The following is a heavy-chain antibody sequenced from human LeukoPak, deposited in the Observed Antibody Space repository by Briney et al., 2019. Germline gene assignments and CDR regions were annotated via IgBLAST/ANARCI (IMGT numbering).Heavy chain of an antibody. CDR1: GFTFIRYA. V-gene: IGHV3-23*01. Sequence: GGSLRLSCEASGFTFIRYAMNWVRQAPGKRLEWVSVISGNGGATYYADSVKGRFTISRDNAKNTLYLQMDSLRAEDTAVYYCARGVEPLAANTLAYWGQGTLVTVSS. CDR3: ARGVEPLAANTLAY. D-gene: IGHD1-14*01. J-gene: IGHJ4*02. CDR2: ISGNGGAT.